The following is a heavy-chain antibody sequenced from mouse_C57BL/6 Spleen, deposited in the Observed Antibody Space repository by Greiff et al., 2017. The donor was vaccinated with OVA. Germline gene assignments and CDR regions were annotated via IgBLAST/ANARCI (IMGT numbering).Heavy chain of an antibody. CDR2: INPSTGGT. CDR3: ARIARYFDY. Sequence: EVQLQQSGPELVKPGASVKISCKASGYSFTGYYMNWVKQSPEKSLEWIGEINPSTGGTTYNQKFKAKATLTVDKSSSTAYMQLKSLTSEDSAVYYCARIARYFDYWGQGTTLTVSS. V-gene: IGHV1-42*01. CDR1: GYSFTGYY. D-gene: IGHD3-1*01. J-gene: IGHJ2*01.